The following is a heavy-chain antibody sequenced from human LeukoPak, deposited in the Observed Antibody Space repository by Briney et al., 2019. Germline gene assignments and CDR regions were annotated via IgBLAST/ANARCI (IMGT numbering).Heavy chain of an antibody. Sequence: GGSLRLSCAASGFTFSSYAMSWVRQAPGKGLEWVSGISDSGDRAHYADSVKSRFTISRDNSKNTLYLQMNSLRAEDTAVYFCAKQTTGYCGSGVDYWGQGTLVTVSS. CDR1: GFTFSSYA. CDR3: AKQTTGYCGSGVDY. V-gene: IGHV3-23*01. D-gene: IGHD3-10*01. CDR2: ISDSGDRA. J-gene: IGHJ4*02.